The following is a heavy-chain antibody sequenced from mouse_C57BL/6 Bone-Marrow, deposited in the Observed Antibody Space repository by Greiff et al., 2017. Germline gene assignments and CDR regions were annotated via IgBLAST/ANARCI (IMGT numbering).Heavy chain of an antibody. D-gene: IGHD1-1*01. CDR3: TTYLYGSSFDY. CDR2: IDPENGDT. J-gene: IGHJ2*01. Sequence: EVQLQQPGAELVRPGASVKLSCTASGFNIKDDYMHWVKQRPEQGLEWIGWIDPENGDTEYASKFQGKATITADTSSNTAYLQLSSLTSEDTAVYYCTTYLYGSSFDYWGQGTTLTVSS. V-gene: IGHV14-4*01. CDR1: GFNIKDDY.